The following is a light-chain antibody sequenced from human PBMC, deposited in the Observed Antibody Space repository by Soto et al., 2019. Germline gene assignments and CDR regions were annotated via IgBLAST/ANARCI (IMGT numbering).Light chain of an antibody. CDR1: SSDVGGYNY. V-gene: IGLV2-8*01. Sequence: QSALTQPPSASGSPGQSVTISCTGTSSDVGGYNYVSWYQQHPGKAPKLMIYEVSERPSGVPDRFSGSKSSNTASLTVSGLQAEDEADYYCSSYAGSNNFVFGTGKKVNV. J-gene: IGLJ1*01. CDR3: SSYAGSNNFV. CDR2: EVS.